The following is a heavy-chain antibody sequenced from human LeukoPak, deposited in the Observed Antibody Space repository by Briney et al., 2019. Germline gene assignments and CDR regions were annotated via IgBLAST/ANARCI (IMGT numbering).Heavy chain of an antibody. J-gene: IGHJ4*02. CDR3: ARVRYSDSSVLTRKRSYYFDY. V-gene: IGHV7-4-1*02. CDR2: INTNTGNP. CDR1: GGTFSSYA. Sequence: ASVKVSCKASGGTFSSYAISWVRQAPGQGLEWMGWINTNTGNPTYAQGLTGRFVFSLDTSVSTAYLQISSLKAEDTAVYYCARVRYSDSSVLTRKRSYYFDYWGQGTLVTVSS. D-gene: IGHD3-22*01.